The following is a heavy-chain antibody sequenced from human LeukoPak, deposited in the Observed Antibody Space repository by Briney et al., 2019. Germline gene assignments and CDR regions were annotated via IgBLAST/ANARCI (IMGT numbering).Heavy chain of an antibody. V-gene: IGHV3-23*01. CDR1: GFIFSSYS. CDR3: AKGGKWDVTPFDY. D-gene: IGHD1-26*01. Sequence: GGSLRLSCAASGFIFSSYSMNWVRQAPGKGLEWVSTISGGGGSTYYADSVKGRFTISRDDSKNTLYLQVNSLRAEDTAVYYCAKGGKWDVTPFDYWGQGTLVTVSS. J-gene: IGHJ4*02. CDR2: ISGGGGST.